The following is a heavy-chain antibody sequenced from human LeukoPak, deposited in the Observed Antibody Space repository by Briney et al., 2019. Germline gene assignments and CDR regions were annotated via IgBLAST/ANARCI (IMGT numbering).Heavy chain of an antibody. CDR2: IYYSGST. CDR1: GGSISSGGYY. Sequence: KPSETLSLTCTVSGGSISSGGYYWSWIRQHPGKGLEWIGYIYYSGSTYYNPSLKSRVTISVDTSKNQFSLKLSSVTAADTAVYYCARGGNWNHYYYYGMDVWGQGTTVTVSS. CDR3: ARGGNWNHYYYYGMDV. D-gene: IGHD1-20*01. V-gene: IGHV4-31*03. J-gene: IGHJ6*02.